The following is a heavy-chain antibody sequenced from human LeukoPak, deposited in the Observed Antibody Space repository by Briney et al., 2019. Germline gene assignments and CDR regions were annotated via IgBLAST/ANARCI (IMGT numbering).Heavy chain of an antibody. D-gene: IGHD4-17*01. CDR2: IWYDGSNK. V-gene: IGHV3-33*08. Sequence: PGGSLRLSCAASGFTFSSYAMSWVRQAPGKGLEWVAFIWYDGSNKYYADSVKGRFTISRDNSKNTLYLQMNSLRAEDTAVYYCARARTTRGLDYWGQGTLVTVSS. CDR1: GFTFSSYA. CDR3: ARARTTRGLDY. J-gene: IGHJ4*02.